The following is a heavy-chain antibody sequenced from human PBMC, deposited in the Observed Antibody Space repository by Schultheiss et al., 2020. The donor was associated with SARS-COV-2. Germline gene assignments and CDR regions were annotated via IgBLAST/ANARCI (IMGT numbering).Heavy chain of an antibody. V-gene: IGHV4-34*01. CDR3: ARDGPGSDY. D-gene: IGHD2-2*01. Sequence: SETLSLTCAVYGGSFSGYYWSWIRQPPGKGLEWIGEINHSGSTNYNPSLKSRVTISVDTFKKQFSLKLNSVTAADTAVYYCARDGPGSDYWGQGTLVTVSS. J-gene: IGHJ4*02. CDR2: INHSGST. CDR1: GGSFSGYY.